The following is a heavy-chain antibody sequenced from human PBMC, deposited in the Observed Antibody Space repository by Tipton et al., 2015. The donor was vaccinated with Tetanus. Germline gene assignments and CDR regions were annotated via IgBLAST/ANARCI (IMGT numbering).Heavy chain of an antibody. V-gene: IGHV4-39*01. J-gene: IGHJ4*02. CDR2: IYESGDT. D-gene: IGHD3-3*01. Sequence: LRPSCTVSGGSIRGGTFYWGWIRQPPGKGLEWIGSIYESGDTYYIPSLKSRVTISVDTSKNQFSLNLNSMAAADTGVYYCARHQSGYFTPFDYWGQGNLVTVSS. CDR3: ARHQSGYFTPFDY. CDR1: GGSIRGGTFY.